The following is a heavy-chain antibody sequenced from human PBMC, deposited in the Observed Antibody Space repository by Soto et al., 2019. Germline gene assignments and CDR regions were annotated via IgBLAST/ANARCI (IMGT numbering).Heavy chain of an antibody. CDR2: IYPSDSQT. Sequence: GESLKISCKGSRYSFSNWWIAWVRQMPGKGLEYMGIIYPSDSQTRYSPSFQGQVTISADKSISTAYLQWSSLKASDTAIYYCARHGFYGDYSSNYFDPWGQGTLVTVSS. J-gene: IGHJ5*02. CDR3: ARHGFYGDYSSNYFDP. V-gene: IGHV5-51*01. CDR1: RYSFSNWW. D-gene: IGHD4-17*01.